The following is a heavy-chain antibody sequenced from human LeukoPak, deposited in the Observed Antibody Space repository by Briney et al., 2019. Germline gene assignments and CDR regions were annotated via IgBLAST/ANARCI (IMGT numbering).Heavy chain of an antibody. CDR1: GFTFSSYS. D-gene: IGHD6-6*01. Sequence: GGSLRLSCAASGFTFSSYSMSWVRQAPGKGRECVSYISSGSDAIDYAESVKGRFTISRDDAKNSLLLEMNSLRADDTAVYYCTRGIRGSSTFDSWGQGTLVTVSS. J-gene: IGHJ4*02. V-gene: IGHV3-48*04. CDR2: ISSGSDAI. CDR3: TRGIRGSSTFDS.